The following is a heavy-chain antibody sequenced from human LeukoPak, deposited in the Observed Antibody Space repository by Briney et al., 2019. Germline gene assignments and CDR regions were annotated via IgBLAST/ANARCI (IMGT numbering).Heavy chain of an antibody. D-gene: IGHD3-10*01. V-gene: IGHV1-2*02. Sequence: ASVKVSCKASGYSFTGYYLHWVRQAPGQGLEWMGWINPNTGGTNYAQKFQDRVTMTRDTSFSTTFMELSRLRSDDTAVYYCARAGGPGLGEFSPYWGQGTLVTVSS. CDR2: INPNTGGT. CDR3: ARAGGPGLGEFSPY. CDR1: GYSFTGYY. J-gene: IGHJ4*02.